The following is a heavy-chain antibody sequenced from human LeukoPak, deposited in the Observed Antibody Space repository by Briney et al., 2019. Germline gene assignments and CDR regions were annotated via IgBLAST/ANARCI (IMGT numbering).Heavy chain of an antibody. D-gene: IGHD1-26*01. Sequence: AETLSLTCTVSGGSISSYYWSWIRQPPGKELEWIGYIFYSGSTNYNPSLKSRVTISVDTSKNQFSLKLSSVTAAGTAVYYCARQAKDTRRYSGSCPPDYWGRGTRVSVS. CDR3: ARQAKDTRRYSGSCPPDY. CDR2: IFYSGST. J-gene: IGHJ4*02. CDR1: GGSISSYY. V-gene: IGHV4-59*08.